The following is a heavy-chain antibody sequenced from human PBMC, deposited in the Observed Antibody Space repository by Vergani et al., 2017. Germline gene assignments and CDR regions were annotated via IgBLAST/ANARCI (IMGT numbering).Heavy chain of an antibody. CDR1: GGSFSGYY. CDR2: INHSGCT. CDR3: ARGIIAAAGKTRGNWFDP. Sequence: QVQLQQWGAGLLKPSETLSLICAVHGGSFSGYYWSWIRQPPGKGLEWIGEINHSGCTNYNPSLKRRVTISVDTSKNQFSLKLSSVTAADTAMYYCARGIIAAAGKTRGNWFDPWGQGTLVTVSS. D-gene: IGHD6-13*01. J-gene: IGHJ5*02. V-gene: IGHV4-34*01.